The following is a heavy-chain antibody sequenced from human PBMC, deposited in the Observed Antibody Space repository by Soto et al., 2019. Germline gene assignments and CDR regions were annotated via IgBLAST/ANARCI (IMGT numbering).Heavy chain of an antibody. V-gene: IGHV2-5*02. CDR1: GFSLNINGVG. Sequence: QITLKESGPTLVKPTQTLTLTCTFSGFSLNINGVGVGWIRQPPGKALEWLALIYWDGDKRYSPSLKSRLTITRDTSKNQVVLTMTNMDPVDTATYFCVHKMGPVYFDYWGQGTLVTVSS. D-gene: IGHD1-26*01. J-gene: IGHJ4*02. CDR2: IYWDGDK. CDR3: VHKMGPVYFDY.